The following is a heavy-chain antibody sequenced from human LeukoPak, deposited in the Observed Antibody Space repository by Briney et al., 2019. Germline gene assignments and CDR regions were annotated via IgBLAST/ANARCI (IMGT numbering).Heavy chain of an antibody. CDR3: ARGGSSGFYYNAFDL. CDR2: ISYDGSNK. J-gene: IGHJ3*01. Sequence: GRSLRLSCAASGFTFSSYAMHWVRQAPGKGLEWVAVISYDGSNKYYADSVKGRFTISRDNPRNSLYLQMNSLRADDTAVYYCARGGSSGFYYNAFDLWGQGTVVTVSS. D-gene: IGHD3-22*01. V-gene: IGHV3-30-3*01. CDR1: GFTFSSYA.